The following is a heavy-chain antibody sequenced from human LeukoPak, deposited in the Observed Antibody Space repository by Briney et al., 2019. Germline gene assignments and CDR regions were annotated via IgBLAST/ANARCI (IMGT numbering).Heavy chain of an antibody. CDR3: ARAILVGATFPPSH. Sequence: GGSLRLSCAAPGFTFSSYSMNWVRQAPGKGLEWVSSISSSSSYIYYADSVKGRFTISRDNAKNSLYLQMNSLRAEDTAVYYCARAILVGATFPPSHWGQGTLVTVSS. J-gene: IGHJ4*02. CDR1: GFTFSSYS. V-gene: IGHV3-21*01. CDR2: ISSSSSYI. D-gene: IGHD1-26*01.